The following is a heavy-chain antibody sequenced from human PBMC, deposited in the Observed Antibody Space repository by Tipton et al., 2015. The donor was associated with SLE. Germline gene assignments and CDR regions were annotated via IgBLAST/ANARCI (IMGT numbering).Heavy chain of an antibody. CDR1: GGTFSSYA. J-gene: IGHJ4*02. V-gene: IGHV1-18*01. CDR2: ISAYNGNT. D-gene: IGHD6-13*01. Sequence: QSGAEVKKPGSSVKVSCKASGGTFSSYAISWVRQAPGQGLEWMGWISAYNGNTNYAQKLQGRVTMTTDTSTSTAYMELRSLRSDDTAVYYCARDIGDSQQLAVDYWGQGTLVTVSS. CDR3: ARDIGDSQQLAVDY.